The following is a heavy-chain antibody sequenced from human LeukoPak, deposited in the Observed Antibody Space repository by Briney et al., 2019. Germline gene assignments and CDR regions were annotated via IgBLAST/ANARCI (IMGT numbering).Heavy chain of an antibody. CDR2: IYYSGST. J-gene: IGHJ3*02. D-gene: IGHD6-6*01. V-gene: IGHV4-39*01. CDR3: ARHQYGSLDAFDI. CDR1: GGSISSSSYY. Sequence: PSETLSLTCTVSGGSISSSSYYWGWIRQPPGKGLEWIGSIYYSGSTYYNPSLKSRVTISVDTSKNQFSLKLSSVTAADTALYYCARHQYGSLDAFDIWGQGTVVTVSS.